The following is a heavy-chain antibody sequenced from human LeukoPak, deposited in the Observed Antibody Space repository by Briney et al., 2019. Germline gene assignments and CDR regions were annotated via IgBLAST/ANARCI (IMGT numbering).Heavy chain of an antibody. CDR2: IYYSGST. CDR3: ARDTTHYYYYMDV. V-gene: IGHV4-59*01. D-gene: IGHD4-17*01. CDR1: GGSISSYY. J-gene: IGHJ6*03. Sequence: SETLSLTCTVSGGSISSYYWSWIRHPPGKGLEWIGYIYYSGSTNYNPSLKSRVTISVDTSKNQFSLKLSSVTAADTAVYYCARDTTHYYYYMDVWGKGTTVTVSS.